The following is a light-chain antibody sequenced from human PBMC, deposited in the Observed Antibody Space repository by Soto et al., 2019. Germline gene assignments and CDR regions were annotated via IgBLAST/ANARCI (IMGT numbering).Light chain of an antibody. V-gene: IGKV3-15*01. CDR1: QSVSCM. CDR2: AST. J-gene: IGKJ1*01. CDR3: QHNNNRPPWT. Sequence: IVMTQSLATLSITPGGGATLSCRVRQSVSCMLGWHQQKPGHAPRLLNKASTSRASGIPGRISGSGSRTEFPLTSSILHSEYAAFYCCQHNNNRPPWTFGQGTKVDIK.